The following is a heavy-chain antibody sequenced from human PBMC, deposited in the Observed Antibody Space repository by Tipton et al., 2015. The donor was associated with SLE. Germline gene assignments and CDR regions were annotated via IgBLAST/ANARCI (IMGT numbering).Heavy chain of an antibody. D-gene: IGHD5-24*01. V-gene: IGHV3-74*02. CDR2: IDPDGRIT. CDR3: MKVDVRNGLDVS. Sequence: VQLVQSGGGLVQPGGSLKLSCAASGFTFSNSWMQWVRQAPGRGLVWVSRIDPDGRITDYADSVKGRFTISRDNSKKMLFLQMNSLRGDDTANYYCMKVDVRNGLDVSWGQGTLVTVSS. CDR1: GFTFSNSW. J-gene: IGHJ4*02.